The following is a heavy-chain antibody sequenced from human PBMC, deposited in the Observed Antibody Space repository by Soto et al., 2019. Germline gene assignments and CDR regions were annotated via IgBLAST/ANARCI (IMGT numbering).Heavy chain of an antibody. CDR3: ARGRGYCGGTNCYLDY. J-gene: IGHJ4*02. CDR1: GFIFSKYA. D-gene: IGHD2-21*01. Sequence: GGSLRLSCAGSGFIFSKYAMNWVRQAPGKGLEWVSGITKSGDSTYYADSVKGRFTISRDNAKNSLYLQMNSLRDDDTAVYYCARGRGYCGGTNCYLDYWGQGALVTVSS. CDR2: ITKSGDST. V-gene: IGHV3-23*01.